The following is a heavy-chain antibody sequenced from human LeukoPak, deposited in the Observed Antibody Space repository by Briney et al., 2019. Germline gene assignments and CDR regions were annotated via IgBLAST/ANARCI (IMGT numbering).Heavy chain of an antibody. V-gene: IGHV3-23*01. CDR1: GFTFSSYS. CDR2: ITTSGGST. Sequence: PGGSLRLSCAASGFTFSSYSMSWVRQAPGKGLEWVSSITTSGGSTYYADSVKGRVTISRDNAKNTLYLKMNRLRAEDTAVYYCAKDHYVSGRYDAFDIWGQGTMVTVSS. CDR3: AKDHYVSGRYDAFDI. D-gene: IGHD3-10*01. J-gene: IGHJ3*02.